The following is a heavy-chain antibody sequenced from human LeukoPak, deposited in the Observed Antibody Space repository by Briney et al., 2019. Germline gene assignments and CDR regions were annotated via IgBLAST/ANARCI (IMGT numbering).Heavy chain of an antibody. CDR2: ISIDGSEK. Sequence: GGSLRLSCAASGFTFSSYAMHWVRQAPGKGLEWVAVISIDGSEKYYADSVKGRFTISRDNSKNTLYLQMNSLRAEDTAVYYCARERFDPWGQGTLVTVSS. CDR1: GFTFSSYA. J-gene: IGHJ5*02. V-gene: IGHV3-30-3*01. CDR3: ARERFDP.